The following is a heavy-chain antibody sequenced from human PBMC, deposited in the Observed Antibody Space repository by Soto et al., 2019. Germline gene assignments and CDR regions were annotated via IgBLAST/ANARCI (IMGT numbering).Heavy chain of an antibody. CDR1: GFTVSSNY. CDR2: IYSGGST. D-gene: IGHD3-22*01. CDR3: ARGSYYDSSGYSFDY. J-gene: IGHJ4*02. V-gene: IGHV3-53*01. Sequence: GGSLRLSCAASGFTVSSNYMIWVRQAPGKGLEWVSVIYSGGSTYYADSVKGRFTISRDNSKNTLYLQMNSLRAEDTAAYYCARGSYYDSSGYSFDYWGQGTLVTVSS.